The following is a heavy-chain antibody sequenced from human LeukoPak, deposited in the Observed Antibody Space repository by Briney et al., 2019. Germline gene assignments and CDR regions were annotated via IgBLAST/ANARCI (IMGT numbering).Heavy chain of an antibody. CDR3: AKDSNRISSGCDY. CDR2: ISTSGSST. Sequence: GGSLRLSCAASGFTFSSYGMTWVRQAPGKGLEWVSGISTSGSSTYYADSVKGRFTISRDNSNNTLYLQMSSLRVEDTAVYYCAKDSNRISSGCDYWGQGTLVTVSS. J-gene: IGHJ4*02. D-gene: IGHD6-19*01. V-gene: IGHV3-23*01. CDR1: GFTFSSYG.